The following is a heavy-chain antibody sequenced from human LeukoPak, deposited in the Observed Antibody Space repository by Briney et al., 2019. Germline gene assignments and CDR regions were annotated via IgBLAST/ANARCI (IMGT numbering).Heavy chain of an antibody. CDR1: GFTFSSYA. Sequence: PGGSLRLSCAASGFTFSSYAMSWVRQAPGKGLEWVSAISGSGGSTYYADSVKGRFTISRDNSMNTLCLQMNSLRAEDTAVYYCAKDGMYYDFWSGYLTGAFDIWGQGTMVTVSS. CDR3: AKDGMYYDFWSGYLTGAFDI. CDR2: ISGSGGST. V-gene: IGHV3-23*01. D-gene: IGHD3-3*01. J-gene: IGHJ3*02.